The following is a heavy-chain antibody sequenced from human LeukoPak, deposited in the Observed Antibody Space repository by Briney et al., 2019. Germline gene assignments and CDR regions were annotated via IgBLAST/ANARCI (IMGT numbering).Heavy chain of an antibody. CDR3: ARVQIGYSYGLFDY. D-gene: IGHD5-18*01. J-gene: IGHJ4*02. V-gene: IGHV4-59*01. CDR2: IYYSGST. CDR1: GGSISRYY. Sequence: PSETLSLTCTVSGGSISRYYWSWIRQPPGKGLEWIGYIYYSGSTNYNPSLKSRVTISVHTSKNQFSLKLSSVTAADTAVYYCARVQIGYSYGLFDYWGQGTLVTVSS.